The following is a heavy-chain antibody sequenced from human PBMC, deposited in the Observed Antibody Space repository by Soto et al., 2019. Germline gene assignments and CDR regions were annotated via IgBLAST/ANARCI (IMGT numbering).Heavy chain of an antibody. D-gene: IGHD6-13*01. CDR3: RRSSRYSTDV. J-gene: IGHJ6*02. V-gene: IGHV4-39*01. CDR2: IYSTGNT. Sequence: QLQLQESGPGLVKPSETLSLTCTVSGDSIRSSSYWGWIRQPPGKGLEWIGSIYSTGNTYYNPSLHSPVTISVDTSKNQFSLNVISVTAADTAVYYCRRSSRYSTDVWGQGTTVTVSS. CDR1: GDSIRSSSY.